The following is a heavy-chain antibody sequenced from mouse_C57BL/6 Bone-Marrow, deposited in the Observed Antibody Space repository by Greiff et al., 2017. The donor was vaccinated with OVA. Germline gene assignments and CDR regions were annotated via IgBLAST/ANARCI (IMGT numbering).Heavy chain of an antibody. D-gene: IGHD1-1*01. J-gene: IGHJ2*01. Sequence: QVHVKQSGAELVRPGASVTLSCKASGYTFTDYEMHWVKQTPVHGLEWIGAIDPETGGTAYNQKFKGKAILTADKSSSTAYMELRSLTSEDSAVYYCTRAPSTTVVATDYWGQGTTLTVSS. CDR3: TRAPSTTVVATDY. CDR1: GYTFTDYE. V-gene: IGHV1-15*01. CDR2: IDPETGGT.